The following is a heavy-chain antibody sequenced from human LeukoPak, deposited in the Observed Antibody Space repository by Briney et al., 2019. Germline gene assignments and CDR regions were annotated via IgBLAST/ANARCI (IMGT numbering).Heavy chain of an antibody. CDR3: AREEETIFGVVIHRYGMDV. V-gene: IGHV3-30-3*01. Sequence: GGSLRLSCAASGFTFSSYAMHWVRQAPGKGLEWVAVISYDGSNKYYADSVKGRFTISRDNSKNTLYLQMNSLRAEDTAVYYCAREEETIFGVVIHRYGMDVWGQGTTVTVSS. D-gene: IGHD3-3*01. CDR1: GFTFSSYA. CDR2: ISYDGSNK. J-gene: IGHJ6*02.